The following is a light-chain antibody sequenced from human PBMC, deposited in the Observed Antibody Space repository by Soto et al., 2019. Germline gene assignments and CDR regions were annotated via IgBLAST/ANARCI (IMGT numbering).Light chain of an antibody. CDR1: QSVSSN. Sequence: EIVMTQSPATLSVSPGERATLSCRASQSVSSNLAWYQQKPGQAPRLLIYGASTRATGIPARFSGSGSGTEFTLTITSLQSADFAVYYGQQYNNRPPFTFGTGTKVYIK. CDR2: GAS. V-gene: IGKV3-15*01. J-gene: IGKJ3*01. CDR3: QQYNNRPPFT.